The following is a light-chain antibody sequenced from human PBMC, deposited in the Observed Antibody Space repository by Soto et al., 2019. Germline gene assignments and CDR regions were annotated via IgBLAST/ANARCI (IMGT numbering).Light chain of an antibody. CDR1: SSNIGRNT. CDR3: AAWDDSLNGHV. CDR2: SNN. V-gene: IGLV1-44*01. J-gene: IGLJ1*01. Sequence: QSVLTQPPSASGTPGQRVTISCSGSSSNIGRNTVNCYQQLPGTAPQLLIYSNNQRPSGVPDRFSGSKSGTSASLAISGLQSEDEADYYGAAWDDSLNGHVFGTGTKVTVL.